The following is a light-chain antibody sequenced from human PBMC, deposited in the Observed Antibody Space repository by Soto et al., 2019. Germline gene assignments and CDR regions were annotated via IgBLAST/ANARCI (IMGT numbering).Light chain of an antibody. CDR1: QSVSSN. J-gene: IGKJ4*01. CDR3: QQYNSLSSVS. CDR2: GAS. Sequence: EIVLTQSPGTLSLSQGERATLSCRASQSVSSNLAWYQQKPDQAPRLLIYGASTRATGIPARFSGSGSGTEFTLTITSLQPDDSATYYCQQYNSLSSVSFGGGTKVDIK. V-gene: IGKV3-15*01.